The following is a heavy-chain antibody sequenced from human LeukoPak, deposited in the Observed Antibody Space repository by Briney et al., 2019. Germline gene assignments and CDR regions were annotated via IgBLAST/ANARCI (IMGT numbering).Heavy chain of an antibody. CDR3: PLTVGDYFDY. CDR2: IYYSGST. Sequence: SSETLSLTCTVSGGSISSSSYYWGWIRQPPGKGLEWIGSIYYSGSTYYNPSLKSRVTISVDTSKNQFSLKLSSVTAADTAVYYCPLTVGDYFDYWGQGTLVTVSS. D-gene: IGHD2-15*01. J-gene: IGHJ4*02. CDR1: GGSISSSSYY. V-gene: IGHV4-39*01.